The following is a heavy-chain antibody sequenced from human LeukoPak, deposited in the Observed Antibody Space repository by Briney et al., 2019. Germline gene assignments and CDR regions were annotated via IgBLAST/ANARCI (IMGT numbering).Heavy chain of an antibody. CDR2: ISSSSAFT. CDR1: GFTFSDEY. Sequence: GGSLRLSCAASGFTFSDEYMSWIRQAPGKGPEWVSYISSSSAFTTYADSLKGRFTISRDNAKNSLYLQMNSLRVDDTAVYCCARTRGAGPGGHFDYWGQGALVAVSS. CDR3: ARTRGAGPGGHFDY. J-gene: IGHJ4*02. V-gene: IGHV3-11*03. D-gene: IGHD6-19*01.